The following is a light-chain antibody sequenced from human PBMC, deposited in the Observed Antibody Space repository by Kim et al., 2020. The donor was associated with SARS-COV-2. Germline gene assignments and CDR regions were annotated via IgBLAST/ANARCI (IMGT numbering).Light chain of an antibody. V-gene: IGKV3-15*01. CDR2: GAS. Sequence: VAPGERATLSCRASQSVSSNLAWYQQKPGQAPRLLIYGASTRATGIPARFSGSGSGTEFTLTISSLQSEDFAVYYCQQYNNWPLAFGQGTKVDIK. CDR3: QQYNNWPLA. CDR1: QSVSSN. J-gene: IGKJ1*01.